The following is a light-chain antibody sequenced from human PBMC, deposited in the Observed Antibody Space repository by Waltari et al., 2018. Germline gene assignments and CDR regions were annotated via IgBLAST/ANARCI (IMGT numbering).Light chain of an antibody. Sequence: QSALTQPASVSGSPGQSITISCTGTSSDVGTYNYVSWYQQHPGKAPKLLIYVVSYRPSGVSYRFSGSKSGNTASLTISGLQAEDEADYYCSSYITTNTLELFGGGTSLTVL. CDR1: SSDVGTYNY. CDR2: VVS. V-gene: IGLV2-14*03. J-gene: IGLJ3*02. CDR3: SSYITTNTLEL.